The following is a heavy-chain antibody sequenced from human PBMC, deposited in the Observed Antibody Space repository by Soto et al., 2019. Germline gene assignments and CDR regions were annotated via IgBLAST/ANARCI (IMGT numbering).Heavy chain of an antibody. CDR3: AKDLGAVPGPGDGCDH. D-gene: IGHD6-19*01. CDR1: GFTFRSYT. CDR2: IGSSGST. Sequence: EVQLLESGGGLVQPGGSLRLSCAASGFTFRSYTLSWVRQAPGKGLEWVSTIGSSGSTHYADSAKGRFTISRDNSKNTLYVQMNSLRAEDTAVYYCAKDLGAVPGPGDGCDHWGQGTLVTVSS. V-gene: IGHV3-23*01. J-gene: IGHJ4*02.